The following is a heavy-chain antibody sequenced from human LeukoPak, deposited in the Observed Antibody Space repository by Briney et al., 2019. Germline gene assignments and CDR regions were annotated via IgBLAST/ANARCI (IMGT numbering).Heavy chain of an antibody. V-gene: IGHV4-39*01. CDR1: GGPIYSSSFY. CDR3: ARRPRMVASTNWFDP. D-gene: IGHD4/OR15-4a*01. J-gene: IGHJ5*02. Sequence: SETLSLTCTVCGGPIYSSSFYWDWVRQPPGGGLEWLGNIFYNGTTYYNPSLKSRVTISVDTSKNLFSLKLTSVTAADSAVYYCARRPRMVASTNWFDPWGQGTLVIVSS. CDR2: IFYNGTT.